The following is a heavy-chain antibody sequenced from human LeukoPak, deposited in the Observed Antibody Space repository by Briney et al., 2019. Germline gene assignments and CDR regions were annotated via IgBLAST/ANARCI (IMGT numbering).Heavy chain of an antibody. J-gene: IGHJ4*02. D-gene: IGHD6-19*01. CDR3: ARAASSGWFVTY. CDR2: INHSGST. V-gene: IGHV4-34*01. CDR1: GGSFSGYY. Sequence: SETLSLTRAVYGGSFSGYYWSWIRQPPGKGLEWIGEINHSGSTNYNPSLKSRVTISVDTSKNQFSLKLSSVTAADTAVYYCARAASSGWFVTYWGQGTLVTVSS.